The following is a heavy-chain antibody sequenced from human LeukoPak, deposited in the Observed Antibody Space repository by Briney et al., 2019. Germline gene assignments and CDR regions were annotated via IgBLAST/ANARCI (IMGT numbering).Heavy chain of an antibody. J-gene: IGHJ4*02. CDR2: IKQDGGEK. V-gene: IGHV3-7*05. Sequence: GGSLRLSCAASGFTFSSYWMRWVRQAPGKGLEWVANIKQDGGEKYYVDSVKGRFTISRDNAKNSLYLQMNSLRAEDTAVYYCARPQNSMVRGVTGYWGQGTLVTVSS. CDR3: ARPQNSMVRGVTGY. D-gene: IGHD3-10*01. CDR1: GFTFSSYW.